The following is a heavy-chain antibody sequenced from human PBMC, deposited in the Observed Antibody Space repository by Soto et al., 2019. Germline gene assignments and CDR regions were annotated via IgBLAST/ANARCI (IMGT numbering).Heavy chain of an antibody. V-gene: IGHV4-30-2*01. CDR1: GGSISSGGYS. CDR2: IYHSGST. D-gene: IGHD2-15*01. J-gene: IGHJ5*02. Sequence: SETLSLTCAVSGGSISSGGYSWSWIRQPPGKGLEWIGYIYHSGSTYYNPSLKSRVTISVDRSKNQFSLKLSSVTAADTAVYYCARGGPYCSGGSCYRVPNWFDPWGQGTLVTVSS. CDR3: ARGGPYCSGGSCYRVPNWFDP.